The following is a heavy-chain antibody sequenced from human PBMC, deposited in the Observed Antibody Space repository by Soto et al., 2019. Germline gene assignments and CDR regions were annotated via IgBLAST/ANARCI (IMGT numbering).Heavy chain of an antibody. V-gene: IGHV1-69*12. CDR2: IIPIFGTA. CDR1: GGTFSSYA. J-gene: IGHJ4*02. Sequence: QVQLVQSGAEVKKPGSSVKVSCKASGGTFSSYAISWVRQAPGQGLEWMGGIIPIFGTANYAQKFQGRVTITADESTSTAYMELSSLRSEDTAVYYCARRSDSSGRWPIDYWGQGTLVTVSS. D-gene: IGHD3-22*01. CDR3: ARRSDSSGRWPIDY.